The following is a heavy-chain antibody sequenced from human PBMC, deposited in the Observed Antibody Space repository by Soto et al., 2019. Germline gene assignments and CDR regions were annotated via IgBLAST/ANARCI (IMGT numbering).Heavy chain of an antibody. V-gene: IGHV3-74*01. CDR1: EFTFSSYW. D-gene: IGHD2-15*01. J-gene: IGHJ4*02. CDR2: INSVGSST. Sequence: EVQLVESGGGLVQPGESLRLSCAASEFTFSSYWMHWVRQAPGKGLVRVSRINSVGSSTSYAGSVKGRFTISRDNAKNTLYLQMNSLRAEDTAVYYCVRTSLVVAAATREDYWGQGTLVTVSS. CDR3: VRTSLVVAAATREDY.